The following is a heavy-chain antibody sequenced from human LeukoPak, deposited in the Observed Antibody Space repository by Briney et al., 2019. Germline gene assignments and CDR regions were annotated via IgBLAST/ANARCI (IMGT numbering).Heavy chain of an antibody. CDR3: ATSSGGGWFDP. V-gene: IGHV3-33*01. CDR1: GFTFSSYG. D-gene: IGHD6-25*01. CDR2: MWYDGSNK. J-gene: IGHJ5*02. Sequence: GGSLRLSCAASGFTFSSYGMHWVRQAPGKGLEWVAVMWYDGSNKYYADSVKGRFTISRDNSKNTLYLQMNSLRAEDTAVYYCATSSGGGWFDPWGQGTLVTVSS.